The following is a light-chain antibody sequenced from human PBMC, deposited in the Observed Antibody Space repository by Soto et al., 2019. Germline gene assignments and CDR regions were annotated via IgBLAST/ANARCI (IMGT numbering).Light chain of an antibody. J-gene: IGKJ4*01. CDR1: QSLSSN. Sequence: EIVMTQSPATLSVSPGERATLSCRASQSLSSNLAWYHQKPGQAPRLLIYGASTRATGIPARFSGSGSGTEFTLTISSLQSEDFAVYYCQQYNDWPRRLTFGGGTKVEIK. CDR2: GAS. CDR3: QQYNDWPRRLT. V-gene: IGKV3-15*01.